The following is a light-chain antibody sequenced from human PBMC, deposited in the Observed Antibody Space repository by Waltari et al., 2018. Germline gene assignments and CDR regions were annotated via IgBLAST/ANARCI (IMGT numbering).Light chain of an antibody. V-gene: IGLV2-11*01. CDR2: DVN. Sequence: QSALTQPHPVSGSPGQSVTISCTGTSSDVGYYDDVSWYQQHPGKAPKVVIYDVNKRPSGLPDRISGSKSGNTASLTISGLQADEEADYYCCSCAGTCIFIFFGGGTKLTVL. CDR3: CSCAGTCIFIF. J-gene: IGLJ2*01. CDR1: SSDVGYYDD.